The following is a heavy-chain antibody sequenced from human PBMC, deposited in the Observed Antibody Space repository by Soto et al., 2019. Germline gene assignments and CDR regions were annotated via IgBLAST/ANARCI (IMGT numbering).Heavy chain of an antibody. CDR3: AREPATAKPEGVDF. J-gene: IGHJ4*02. V-gene: IGHV1-2*02. Sequence: ASVKVSCKASGYTFRDYYTHWVRQAPGQGLEWMGWINPNSGGTKYAPKFQGGVTMTRDTSITTAYMELSRLRSGDTAEYYCAREPATAKPEGVDFWGQGTLVTVSS. D-gene: IGHD1-1*01. CDR1: GYTFRDYY. CDR2: INPNSGGT.